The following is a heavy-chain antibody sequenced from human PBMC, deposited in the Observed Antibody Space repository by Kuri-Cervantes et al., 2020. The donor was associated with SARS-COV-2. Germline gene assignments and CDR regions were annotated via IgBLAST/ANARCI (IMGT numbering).Heavy chain of an antibody. D-gene: IGHD3-22*01. J-gene: IGHJ3*02. V-gene: IGHV3-38-3*01. CDR2: ISGGST. Sequence: GESLKISCAASGFTVSSNEMSWVRQAPGKGLEWVSSISGGSTYYADSRKGRFTISRDNSKNTLYLQMNSLRAEDTAVYYCAREGSSYDSSGYDAFDIWGQGTMVTVSS. CDR3: AREGSSYDSSGYDAFDI. CDR1: GFTVSSNE.